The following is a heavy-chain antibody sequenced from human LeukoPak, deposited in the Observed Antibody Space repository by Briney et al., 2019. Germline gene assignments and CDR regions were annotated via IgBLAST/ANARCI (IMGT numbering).Heavy chain of an antibody. V-gene: IGHV3-30-3*01. CDR3: ARDKDEALDY. CDR1: GFTFSXXX. CDR2: ISYDGSNK. Sequence: PGGSLRLSCAASGFTFSXXXXXXVRQAPGKXVEWVAVISYDGSNKYYADSVXXRFTXSXDNSKNTLYLQMNSLRAEDTAVYYCARDKDEALDYWGQGTLVTVSS. J-gene: IGHJ4*02.